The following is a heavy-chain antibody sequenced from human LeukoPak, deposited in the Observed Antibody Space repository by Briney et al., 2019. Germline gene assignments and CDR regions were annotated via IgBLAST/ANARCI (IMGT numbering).Heavy chain of an antibody. CDR2: IYSGGST. J-gene: IGHJ4*02. Sequence: PGGSLRLSCAASGFTVSSNYMSWVRQAPGKGLEWVSVIYSGGSTHYADSVKGRFTISRDNSKNTLYLQMNSLGAEDTAVYYCARAVDYGDFYPSPFDYWGQGTLVTVSS. V-gene: IGHV3-66*01. D-gene: IGHD4-17*01. CDR1: GFTVSSNY. CDR3: ARAVDYGDFYPSPFDY.